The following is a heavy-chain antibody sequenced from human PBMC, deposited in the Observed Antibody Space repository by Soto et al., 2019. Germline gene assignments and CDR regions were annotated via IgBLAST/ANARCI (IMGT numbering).Heavy chain of an antibody. D-gene: IGHD3-10*01. Sequence: ASVKVSCKASGYTPIGTGYFMHWVRQAPGLGLEWMGWINPTSGDTDYAQKFQDRVTVTRDTSINTAYIELSRLTSDDTAVYYCARHDSGRGMDVWGQGTTVTVSS. CDR2: INPTSGDT. CDR1: GYTPIGTGYF. CDR3: ARHDSGRGMDV. V-gene: IGHV1-2*02. J-gene: IGHJ6*02.